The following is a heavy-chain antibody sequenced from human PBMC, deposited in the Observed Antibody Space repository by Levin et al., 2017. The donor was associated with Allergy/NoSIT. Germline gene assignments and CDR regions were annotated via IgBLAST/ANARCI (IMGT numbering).Heavy chain of an antibody. CDR2: IIPIFGTA. CDR3: AGMGHKYQLLRGDYYYYGMDV. V-gene: IGHV1-69*13. CDR1: GGTFSSYA. D-gene: IGHD2-2*01. J-gene: IGHJ6*02. Sequence: SVKVSCKASGGTFSSYAISWVRQAPGQGLEWMGGIIPIFGTANYAQKFQGRVTITADESTSTAYMELSSLRSEDTAVYYCAGMGHKYQLLRGDYYYYGMDVWGQGTTVTVSS.